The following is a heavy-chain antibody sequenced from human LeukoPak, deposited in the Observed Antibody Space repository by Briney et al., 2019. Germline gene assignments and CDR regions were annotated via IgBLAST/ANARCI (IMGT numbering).Heavy chain of an antibody. V-gene: IGHV5-51*01. CDR2: LYPGDSDI. J-gene: IGHJ4*02. Sequence: GESLKISCQASGYRFTDYWIAWVRQMPGKGLECMGILYPGDSDIRYSPSFQGQVTISADKSINTAYLQWSSLKASDTAMYYCARWGGRKGSIFDYWGQGTLVTVSS. CDR1: GYRFTDYW. D-gene: IGHD3-16*01. CDR3: ARWGGRKGSIFDY.